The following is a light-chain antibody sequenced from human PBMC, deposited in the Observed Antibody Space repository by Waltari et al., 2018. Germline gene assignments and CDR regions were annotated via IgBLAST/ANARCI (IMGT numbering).Light chain of an antibody. CDR1: RRVSTA. CDR3: QQRSGWFT. CDR2: DSS. J-gene: IGKJ3*01. Sequence: CRGRRRVSTALAWYPPTPAPSPMLLIYDSSHRDAGIPARFSGSGSGTDFTLTMSSLAPEDFAVYYCQQRSGWFTFGPGTKVDIQ. V-gene: IGKV3-11*01.